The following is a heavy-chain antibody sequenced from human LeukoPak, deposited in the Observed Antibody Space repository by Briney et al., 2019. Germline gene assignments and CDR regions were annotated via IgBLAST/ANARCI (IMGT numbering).Heavy chain of an antibody. Sequence: SETLFLTCTVSGGSISGYYWSWIRQPPGKGLEWIGYIYYSGSTNYNPSLKSRVTISVDTSKNQFSLNLRSVTDADTAVYYCARHYVFVSGGSSFDYWGQGTLVTVSS. V-gene: IGHV4-59*08. J-gene: IGHJ4*02. CDR1: GGSISGYY. CDR2: IYYSGST. CDR3: ARHYVFVSGGSSFDY. D-gene: IGHD3-16*01.